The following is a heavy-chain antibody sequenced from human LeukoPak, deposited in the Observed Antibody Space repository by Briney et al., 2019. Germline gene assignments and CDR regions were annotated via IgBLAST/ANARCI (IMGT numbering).Heavy chain of an antibody. Sequence: ASVKVSCKASGYTFTGYYMHWVRQAPGQGLEWMGWINPNSGGTNYAQKFQGRVTMTRDTSISTAYMELSRLRSDDTAVYYCARAFEVEGPFYYFDYWGQGTLVTVSS. CDR1: GYTFTGYY. CDR3: ARAFEVEGPFYYFDY. V-gene: IGHV1-2*02. D-gene: IGHD3-10*01. J-gene: IGHJ4*02. CDR2: INPNSGGT.